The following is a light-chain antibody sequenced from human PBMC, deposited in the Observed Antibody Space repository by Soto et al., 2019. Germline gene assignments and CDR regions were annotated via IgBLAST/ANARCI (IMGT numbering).Light chain of an antibody. CDR3: LQHNTYPQT. V-gene: IGKV1-17*01. CDR2: ATS. CDR1: QGIRND. J-gene: IGKJ2*01. Sequence: DIQMTQSPSSLSASVGDRVTITCRASQGIRNDLDWYQQKPGKAPKRLIYATSSLQSGVPSRFSGSGSGTELSLTISSLQPEDFATYYCLQHNTYPQTFGQGTKLEIK.